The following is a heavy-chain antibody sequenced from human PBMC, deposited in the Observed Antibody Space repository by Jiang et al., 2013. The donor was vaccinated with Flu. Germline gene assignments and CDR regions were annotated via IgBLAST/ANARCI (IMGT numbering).Heavy chain of an antibody. CDR1: GFTFSSYG. CDR2: ISYDGSNK. V-gene: IGHV3-30*18. Sequence: RSLRLSCAASGFTFSSYGMHWVRQAPGKGLEWVAVISYDGSNKYYADSVKGRFTISRDNSKNTLYLQMNSLRAEDTAVYYCAKVHWFDPWGQGTLVTVSS. J-gene: IGHJ5*02. CDR3: AKVHWFDP.